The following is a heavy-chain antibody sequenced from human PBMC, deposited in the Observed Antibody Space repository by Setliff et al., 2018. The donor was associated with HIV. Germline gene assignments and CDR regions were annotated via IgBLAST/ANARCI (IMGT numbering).Heavy chain of an antibody. CDR2: INHSGST. CDR1: GGSFSGYY. Sequence: SETLSLTCAVYGGSFSGYYWNWIRQPPGKGLEWIGEINHSGSTNYNPSLKSRVTISVDLSINQFSLKLHSVTAADTAVYYCASGEDSGTYGEPYDSWGQGALVTVSS. J-gene: IGHJ4*02. V-gene: IGHV4-34*01. D-gene: IGHD1-26*01. CDR3: ASGEDSGTYGEPYDS.